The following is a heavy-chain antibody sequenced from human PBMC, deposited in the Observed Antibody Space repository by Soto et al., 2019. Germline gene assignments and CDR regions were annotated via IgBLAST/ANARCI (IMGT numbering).Heavy chain of an antibody. CDR3: ARDPRSITGTTSSEDFQH. CDR1: GGTFSGYA. J-gene: IGHJ1*01. CDR2: IIPLLGIT. V-gene: IGHV1-69*01. D-gene: IGHD1-20*01. Sequence: QAQLMQSGAEVKKPGSSVKVSCKASGGTFSGYAINWVRQAPGQGLEWMGGIIPLLGITDYGQKFQGRIKIAADDSTSTAYMDLRGLRSEDTAVYYCARDPRSITGTTSSEDFQHWGQGTLVSVSS.